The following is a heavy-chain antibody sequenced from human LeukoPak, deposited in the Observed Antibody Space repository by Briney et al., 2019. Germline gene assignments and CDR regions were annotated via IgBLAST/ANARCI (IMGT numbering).Heavy chain of an antibody. CDR2: IYYSGST. V-gene: IGHV4-59*01. D-gene: IGHD3-10*01. J-gene: IGHJ4*02. Sequence: SETLSLTCTVSGGSISSYYWSWIRQPPGKGLEWIGYIYYSGSTNYNPSLKSRVTISVDTSKNQFSLKLSSVTAADTVVYYCASLRRAVDYWGQGTLVTVSS. CDR1: GGSISSYY. CDR3: ASLRRAVDY.